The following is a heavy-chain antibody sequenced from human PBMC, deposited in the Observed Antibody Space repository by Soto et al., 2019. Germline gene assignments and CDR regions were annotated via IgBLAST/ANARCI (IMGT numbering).Heavy chain of an antibody. D-gene: IGHD1-1*01. CDR3: ARANFERWKFKYM. CDR2: IWQDGNEN. CDR1: GLAWGIGW. V-gene: IGHV3-7*03. Sequence: EGSLRLSCSACGLAWGIGWMSWVRQPRRKGLDWVANIWQDGNENCYLDSVNGRFTTSRDNTKNIFYLHLNSLRTEDTAVYFCARANFERWKFKYM. J-gene: IGHJ6*03.